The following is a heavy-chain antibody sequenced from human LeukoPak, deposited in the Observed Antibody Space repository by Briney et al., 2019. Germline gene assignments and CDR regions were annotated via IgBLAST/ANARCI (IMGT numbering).Heavy chain of an antibody. V-gene: IGHV3-15*01. CDR2: IKSKTDGDST. CDR3: TSIHDDIFAGYNWFDP. J-gene: IGHJ5*02. D-gene: IGHD3-9*01. CDR1: ALNYYEAW. Sequence: GGSLRLSGAASALNYYEAWLRWVRQAPGKGLEWVARIKSKTDGDSTGYAAPVKGRFSISRDDSKNALYLQMHSLNTEDTCVYYCTSIHDDIFAGYNWFDPWGQGTLVTVSS.